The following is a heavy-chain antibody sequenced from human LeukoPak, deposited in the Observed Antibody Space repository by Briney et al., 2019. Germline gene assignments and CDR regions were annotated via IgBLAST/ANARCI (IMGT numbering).Heavy chain of an antibody. V-gene: IGHV3-23*01. J-gene: IGHJ4*02. Sequence: GGSLRLSCAASGFTFSSYGMSWVRQAPGKGLEWVSAISGSGGSTYYADSVKGRFTISRDNSKNALYLQMNSLRAEDTAVYYCARDRGDSGSYYHDYWGQGTLVTVSS. D-gene: IGHD1-26*01. CDR2: ISGSGGST. CDR1: GFTFSSYG. CDR3: ARDRGDSGSYYHDY.